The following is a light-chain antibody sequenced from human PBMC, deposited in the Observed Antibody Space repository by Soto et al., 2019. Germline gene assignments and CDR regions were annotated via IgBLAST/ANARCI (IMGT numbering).Light chain of an antibody. Sequence: DIVLTQSPGTLSLSPGERATLSCRASQSVSSSYLAWYQQKPGQAPRLLIYGASSRATGIPDRFSGSGSGTDFTLTISRLEPEDFAVYYCQHWTFGQGTKVDIK. CDR1: QSVSSSY. J-gene: IGKJ1*01. CDR2: GAS. CDR3: QHWT. V-gene: IGKV3-20*01.